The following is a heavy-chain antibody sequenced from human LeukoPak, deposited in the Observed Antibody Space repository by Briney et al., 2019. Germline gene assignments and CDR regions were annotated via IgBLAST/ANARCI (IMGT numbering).Heavy chain of an antibody. Sequence: GGSLRLSCAASGFTFSNFAMNWVRQAPGKGLEWVSHIGGTGGNIHYADSVKGRFTISRDNSKNTLYLQMNSLGAEDTAIYYCATRGKDGYNANYYGMDVWGQGTTVTVSS. CDR1: GFTFSNFA. CDR2: IGGTGGNI. CDR3: ATRGKDGYNANYYGMDV. J-gene: IGHJ6*02. D-gene: IGHD5-24*01. V-gene: IGHV3-23*01.